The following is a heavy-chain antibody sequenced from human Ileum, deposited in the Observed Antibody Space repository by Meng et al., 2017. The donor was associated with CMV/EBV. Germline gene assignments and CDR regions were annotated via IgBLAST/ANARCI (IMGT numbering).Heavy chain of an antibody. CDR1: GFTFSDHY. D-gene: IGHD2/OR15-2a*01. CDR3: ARTRTTDPAFDY. J-gene: IGHJ4*02. Sequence: ASGFTFSDHYMDWVRQAPGKGLEWVGRTRNKANSYTTEYAASVKGRFTISRDDSKNSLYLQMNSLKTEDTAVYYCARTRTTDPAFDYWGQGTLVTVSS. CDR2: TRNKANSYTT. V-gene: IGHV3-72*01.